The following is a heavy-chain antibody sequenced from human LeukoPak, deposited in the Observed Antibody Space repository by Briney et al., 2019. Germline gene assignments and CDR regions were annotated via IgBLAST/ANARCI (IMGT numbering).Heavy chain of an antibody. CDR2: ISWNSGSI. CDR3: ANIPRSGYTFDY. CDR1: GFTFYDYA. J-gene: IGHJ4*02. V-gene: IGHV3-9*01. D-gene: IGHD3-22*01. Sequence: GGSLRLPCAASGFTFYDYAMPWVRQAPGKGLEWVSGISWNSGSIGYADSVKGRFTISRDNSKNTLYLQMNSLRAEDTAVYYCANIPRSGYTFDYWGQGTLVTVSS.